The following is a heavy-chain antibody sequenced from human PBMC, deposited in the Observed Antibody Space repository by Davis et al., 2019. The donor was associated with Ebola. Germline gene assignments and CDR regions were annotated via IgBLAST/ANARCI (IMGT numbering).Heavy chain of an antibody. V-gene: IGHV3-23*01. CDR2: ISGSGVTT. D-gene: IGHD6-19*01. Sequence: GESLKISCAASGFTFSSYAMTWVRQAPGKGLEWVSSISGSGVTTYYADSVKGRFTISRDNPKNTLYLQMNSLRAEDTAVYSCARDSGGWIKYDYWGQGILVTVSS. CDR1: GFTFSSYA. J-gene: IGHJ4*02. CDR3: ARDSGGWIKYDY.